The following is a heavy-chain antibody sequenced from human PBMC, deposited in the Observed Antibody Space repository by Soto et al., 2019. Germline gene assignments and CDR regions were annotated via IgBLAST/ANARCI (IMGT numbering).Heavy chain of an antibody. CDR2: IIPIFGTA. V-gene: IGHV1-69*13. J-gene: IGHJ6*02. CDR3: ARSTAMDPYYYYYGMDV. CDR1: GGTFSSYA. Sequence: GASVKVSCKASGGTFSSYAISWVRQAPGQGLEWMGGIIPIFGTANYAQKFQGRVTITADESTSTAYMELSSLRSEDTAVYYCARSTAMDPYYYYYGMDVWGQGTTVTVS. D-gene: IGHD5-18*01.